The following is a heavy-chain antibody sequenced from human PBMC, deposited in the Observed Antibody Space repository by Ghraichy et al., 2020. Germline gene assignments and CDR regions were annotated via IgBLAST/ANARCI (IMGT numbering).Heavy chain of an antibody. CDR1: GFNLSTYW. D-gene: IGHD1-26*01. CDR2: ISRDGKNE. CDR3: ARDPWDSTSQFDY. V-gene: IGHV3-7*03. J-gene: IGHJ4*02. Sequence: GGYLRLSCAASGFNLSTYWMSWVRQAPGKGLEWVADISRDGKNEFYVDSVKGRFTISRDNAKNSLCLHMNSLRAEDTAVYYCARDPWDSTSQFDYWGQGMLVTVSS.